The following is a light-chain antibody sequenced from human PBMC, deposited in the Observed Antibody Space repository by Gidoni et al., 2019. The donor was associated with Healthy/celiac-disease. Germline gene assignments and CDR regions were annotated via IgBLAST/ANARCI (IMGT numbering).Light chain of an antibody. CDR2: GNS. CDR1: SSNIGAGYD. CDR3: QSYDSSCGSYV. Sequence: QSVLTQPPSVSGAPGQRVTTSCTGSSSNIGAGYDLHWYQQLPGTAPKLLIYGNSKRPSGVPDRFSGSKSGTSASLAITGLQAEDEADYYCQSYDSSCGSYVFGTGTKVTVL. J-gene: IGLJ1*01. V-gene: IGLV1-40*01.